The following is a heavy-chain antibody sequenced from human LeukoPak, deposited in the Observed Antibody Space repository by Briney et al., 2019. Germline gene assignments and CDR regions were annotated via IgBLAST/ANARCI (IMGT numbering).Heavy chain of an antibody. CDR3: ARLATITYYFDY. CDR2: IYYSGST. Sequence: PSETLSLTYTVSGGSISSYYWSWIRQPPGKGLEWIGYIYYSGSTNYNPSLKSRVTISVDTSKNQFSLKLSSVTAADTAVYYCARLATITYYFDYWGQGTLVTVSS. V-gene: IGHV4-59*08. CDR1: GGSISSYY. J-gene: IGHJ4*02. D-gene: IGHD5-24*01.